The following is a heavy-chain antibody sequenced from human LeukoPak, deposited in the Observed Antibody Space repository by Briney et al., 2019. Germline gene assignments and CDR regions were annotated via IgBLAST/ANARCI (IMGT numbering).Heavy chain of an antibody. D-gene: IGHD6-19*01. Sequence: GGSLRLSYAASGCTFSSYAIYWVRQAPGKGLEWVSGISGSGGDTYFADSVKGRFTISRDNSKNTVFLQVDSLRAEDTAVYYCAKTTAGYSSGRYPGWPVDYWGQGTLVTVSS. CDR2: ISGSGGDT. CDR3: AKTTAGYSSGRYPGWPVDY. V-gene: IGHV3-23*01. J-gene: IGHJ4*02. CDR1: GCTFSSYA.